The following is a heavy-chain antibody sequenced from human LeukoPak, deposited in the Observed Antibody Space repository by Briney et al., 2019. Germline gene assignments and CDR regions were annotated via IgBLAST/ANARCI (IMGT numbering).Heavy chain of an antibody. CDR1: GFTFSSYS. D-gene: IGHD2-8*02. Sequence: GGSLRLSCAASGFTFSSYSMNWVRQAPGKGLEWVSYISSSSSTIYYADSVKGRFTISRDNAKNSLYLQMNGLRAEDTAVYYCARDSGGLGDYWGQGTLVTVSS. J-gene: IGHJ4*02. V-gene: IGHV3-48*01. CDR3: ARDSGGLGDY. CDR2: ISSSSSTI.